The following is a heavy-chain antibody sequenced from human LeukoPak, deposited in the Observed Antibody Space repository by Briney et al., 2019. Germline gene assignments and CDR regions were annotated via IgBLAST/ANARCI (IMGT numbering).Heavy chain of an antibody. CDR1: GGSFSGYY. D-gene: IGHD2-21*02. V-gene: IGHV4-34*01. J-gene: IGHJ5*02. Sequence: PSETLSLTCAVSGGSFSGYYWSWIRQPPGKGLEWIGEINHSGSTNYNPSLKSRVTISVDTSKNQFSLKLSSVTAADTAVYYCARLSCGGDCSGSWGQGTLVTVSS. CDR3: ARLSCGGDCSGS. CDR2: INHSGST.